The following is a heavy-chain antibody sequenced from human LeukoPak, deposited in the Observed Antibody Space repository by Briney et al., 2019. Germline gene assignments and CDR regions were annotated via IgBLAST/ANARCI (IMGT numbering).Heavy chain of an antibody. Sequence: GGSLRLSCAASGFTFSSYAMSWVRQAPGKGLGWVSAISGSGDSTDFADSVRGRFTISRDNSKNTLYLQMNSLRAEDTAVYYCAKDHGYNYGYNSYWGQGTLVTVSS. CDR2: ISGSGDST. V-gene: IGHV3-23*01. D-gene: IGHD5-18*01. CDR1: GFTFSSYA. CDR3: AKDHGYNYGYNSY. J-gene: IGHJ4*02.